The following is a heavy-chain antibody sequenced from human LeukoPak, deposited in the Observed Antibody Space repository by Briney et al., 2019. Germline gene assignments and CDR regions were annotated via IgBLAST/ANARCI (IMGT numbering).Heavy chain of an antibody. V-gene: IGHV3-23*01. J-gene: IGHJ4*02. CDR3: ARGLRIDY. D-gene: IGHD4-17*01. Sequence: GGSLRLSCAASGFTFSNYAMTWVRQAPGKGLEWVSGISDSGSSIYYADSVKGRFTISRDNAKNSLYLQMNSLRAEDTAVYYCARGLRIDYWGQGTLVTVSS. CDR2: ISDSGSSI. CDR1: GFTFSNYA.